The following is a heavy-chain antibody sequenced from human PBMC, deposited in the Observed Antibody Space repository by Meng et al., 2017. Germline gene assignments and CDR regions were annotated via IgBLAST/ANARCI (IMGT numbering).Heavy chain of an antibody. CDR2: INHSGST. CDR3: ARRGIAARPFYY. D-gene: IGHD6-6*01. CDR1: GGSFSGYH. Sequence: GSGSFAPRANMSLPSAFVGGSFSGYHWSWVRQPPGKGLEWIGEINHSGSTNYNPSLKSRVTISVDTSKNQFSLKLSSVTAADTAVYYCARRGIAARPFYYWGQGTLVTVSS. J-gene: IGHJ4*02. V-gene: IGHV4-34*01.